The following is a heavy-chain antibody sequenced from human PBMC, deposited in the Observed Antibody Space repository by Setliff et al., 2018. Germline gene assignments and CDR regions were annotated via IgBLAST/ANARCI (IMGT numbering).Heavy chain of an antibody. CDR2: FNRTRKI. Sequence: ETLSLTCEVSGGSFSDYYWSWIRQSPGKGLEWLGDFNRTRKIDYSPSLKSRLTISVDTSKKQFSLHLNSVTAADTAMYYCAGGGRYCGGDCYQDDAFDIWGQGTMVTVSS. D-gene: IGHD2-21*02. CDR1: GGSFSDYY. J-gene: IGHJ3*02. CDR3: AGGGRYCGGDCYQDDAFDI. V-gene: IGHV4-34*01.